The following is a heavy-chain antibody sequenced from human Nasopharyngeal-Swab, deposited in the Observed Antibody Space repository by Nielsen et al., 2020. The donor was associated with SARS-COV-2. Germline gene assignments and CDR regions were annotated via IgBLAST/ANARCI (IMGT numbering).Heavy chain of an antibody. J-gene: IGHJ5*02. CDR3: ARSPGSITMVRGVIMTGWFDP. V-gene: IGHV3-21*01. CDR2: ISSSSSYI. Sequence: GESLKISCAASGFTFDDYAMHWVRQAPGKGLEWVSSISSSSSYIFYADSVKGRFTISRDNAKKSLYLQMNSLRAEDTAVYYCARSPGSITMVRGVIMTGWFDPWGQGTLVTVSS. D-gene: IGHD3-10*01. CDR1: GFTFDDYA.